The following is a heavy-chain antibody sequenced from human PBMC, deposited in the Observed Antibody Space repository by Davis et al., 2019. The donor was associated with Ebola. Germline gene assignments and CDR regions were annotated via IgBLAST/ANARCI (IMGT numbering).Heavy chain of an antibody. CDR2: IYPGDSDT. Sequence: GESLKISCEVSGYSFTSYWIGWVRQMPGKGLEWMGIIYPGDSDTRYSPSFQGQVTISADKSISTAYLQWSSLKASDTAMYYCARLDGPYSSSPWYFDYWGQGTLVTVSS. CDR3: ARLDGPYSSSPWYFDY. CDR1: GYSFTSYW. V-gene: IGHV5-51*01. D-gene: IGHD6-6*01. J-gene: IGHJ4*02.